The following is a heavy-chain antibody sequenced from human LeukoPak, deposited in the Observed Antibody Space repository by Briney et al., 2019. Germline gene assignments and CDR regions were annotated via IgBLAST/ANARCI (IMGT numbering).Heavy chain of an antibody. V-gene: IGHV1-2*02. CDR1: GYTFTGYY. D-gene: IGHD6-19*01. Sequence: ASVKVSRKASGYTFTGYYMHWVRQAPGQGLEWMGWINPNSGGTNYAQKFQGRVTMTRDTSISTAYMELSRLRSDDTAIYYCASGFRTGWYEDPYFDYWGQGTLVTVSS. J-gene: IGHJ4*02. CDR2: INPNSGGT. CDR3: ASGFRTGWYEDPYFDY.